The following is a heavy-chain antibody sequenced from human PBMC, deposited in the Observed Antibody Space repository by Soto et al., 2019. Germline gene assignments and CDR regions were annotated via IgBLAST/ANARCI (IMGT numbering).Heavy chain of an antibody. D-gene: IGHD2-15*01. J-gene: IGHJ3*01. Sequence: QVHLVESGGGVVQPGRSLRLSCVASGFSFSDSGMHWVRQAPGKGLEWVAAISYDGSNKYYADSVNDRFTISRDNSKNTVSLKMNSLRAEDKAVYYCAKSVRYCIGSSCSAEDFDVWGQGTLVSVSS. V-gene: IGHV3-30*18. CDR3: AKSVRYCIGSSCSAEDFDV. CDR1: GFSFSDSG. CDR2: ISYDGSNK.